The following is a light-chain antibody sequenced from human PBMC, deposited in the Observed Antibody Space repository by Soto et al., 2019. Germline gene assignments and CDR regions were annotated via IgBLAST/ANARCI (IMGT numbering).Light chain of an antibody. CDR2: EGT. J-gene: IGLJ1*01. CDR1: SSDVGSYNL. V-gene: IGLV2-14*02. Sequence: QSVLTQPASVSGSPGQSITISCTGTSSDVGSYNLVSWYQQHPGKAPKLMIYEGTKRPSGLSNRFSGSKSGTSASLAISGLQSEDEADYYCAAWDDSLNGYVFGTGTKVTVL. CDR3: AAWDDSLNGYV.